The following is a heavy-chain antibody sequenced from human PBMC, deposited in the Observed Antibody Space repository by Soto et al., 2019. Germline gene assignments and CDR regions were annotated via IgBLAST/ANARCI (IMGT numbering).Heavy chain of an antibody. V-gene: IGHV3-33*01. CDR3: ARDAAGTTSFLVS. D-gene: IGHD1-1*01. CDR1: GFMFGTSG. CDR2: IWLDGSER. Sequence: GGSLRLSCEASGFMFGTSGMHWVRQAPGKGLEWVSGIWLDGSERHYADSVKGRFTISGDNAKNTVFLQMNSLRVEDTAVYFCARDAAGTTSFLVSWGQGTLVTVSS. J-gene: IGHJ5*01.